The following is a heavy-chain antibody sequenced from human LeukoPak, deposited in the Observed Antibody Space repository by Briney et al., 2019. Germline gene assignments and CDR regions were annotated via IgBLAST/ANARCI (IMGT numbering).Heavy chain of an antibody. D-gene: IGHD3-10*01. CDR1: GYSFTNYW. CDR2: IYPGDSDT. V-gene: IGHV5-51*01. CDR3: ARSHITYGSGSYYSD. Sequence: GESLKISCKGSGYSFTNYWIGWVRQMPGKGLEWMGVIYPGDSDTRYSPSFQGQVTISADKSISTAYLQWSSLKASDTAMYYCARSHITYGSGSYYSDWGQGTLVTVSS. J-gene: IGHJ4*02.